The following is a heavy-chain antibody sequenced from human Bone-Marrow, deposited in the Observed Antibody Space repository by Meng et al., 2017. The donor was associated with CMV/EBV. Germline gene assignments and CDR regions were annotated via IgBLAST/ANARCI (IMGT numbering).Heavy chain of an antibody. CDR2: ISYDGSNK. J-gene: IGHJ6*02. D-gene: IGHD2-2*01. V-gene: IGHV3-30-3*01. CDR1: GFTFSSYA. Sequence: GGSLRLSCAASGFTFSSYAMHWVRQAPGKGLEWVAVISYDGSNKYYADSVKGRFTISRDNSKNTLYLQMNSLRAEDTAVYYCARYCSSTSCPSGYYYYYYGMDVWGQGTTVTVSS. CDR3: ARYCSSTSCPSGYYYYYYGMDV.